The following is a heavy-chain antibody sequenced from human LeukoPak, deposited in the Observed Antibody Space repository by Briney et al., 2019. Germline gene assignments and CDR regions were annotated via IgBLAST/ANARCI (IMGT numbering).Heavy chain of an antibody. V-gene: IGHV4-34*01. Sequence: PSETLSLTCAVYGGSFSGYYWSWIRQPPGKGLEWIGEINHSGSTNYNPSLESRVTISVDTSKNQFSLKVRSVTAADTAVYYCARGGFKLPSGSYYDYWGQGTLVTVSS. CDR1: GGSFSGYY. J-gene: IGHJ4*02. CDR3: ARGGFKLPSGSYYDY. CDR2: INHSGST. D-gene: IGHD3-10*01.